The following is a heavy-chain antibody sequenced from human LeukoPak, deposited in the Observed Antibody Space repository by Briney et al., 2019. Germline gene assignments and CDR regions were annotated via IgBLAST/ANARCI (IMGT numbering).Heavy chain of an antibody. V-gene: IGHV4-31*03. J-gene: IGHJ4*02. CDR1: GGSINSGGYY. Sequence: SQTLSLTCIVSGGSINSGGYYWSWIPQHPGKGLEWIGYIYYSGSTSYNPSLRSRVAISIDTSKNQFSLKLSSVTAADTAMYYCARGGDSGYDWDYWGQGTLVTVSS. D-gene: IGHD5-12*01. CDR3: ARGGDSGYDWDY. CDR2: IYYSGST.